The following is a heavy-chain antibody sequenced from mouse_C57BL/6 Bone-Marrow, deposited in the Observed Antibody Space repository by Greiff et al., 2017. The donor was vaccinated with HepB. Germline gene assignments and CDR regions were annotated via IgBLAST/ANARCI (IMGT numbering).Heavy chain of an antibody. CDR1: GYTFTSYW. CDR3: ARLGLTTVVARGFAY. V-gene: IGHV1-64*01. Sequence: VQLQQPGAELVKPGASVKLSCKASGYTFTSYWMHWVKQRPGPGLEWIGMIHPNSGSTNYNEQFKSKATLTVDKSSSTAYMQLSRRTSEDSAVYYCARLGLTTVVARGFAYWGQGTLVTVSA. D-gene: IGHD1-1*01. J-gene: IGHJ3*01. CDR2: IHPNSGST.